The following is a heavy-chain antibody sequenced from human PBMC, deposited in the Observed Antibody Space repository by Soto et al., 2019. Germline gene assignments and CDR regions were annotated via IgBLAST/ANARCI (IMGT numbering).Heavy chain of an antibody. CDR3: ATGVVVVAATPVNGAFDI. CDR1: GYTLTELS. V-gene: IGHV1-24*01. D-gene: IGHD2-15*01. J-gene: IGHJ3*02. Sequence: ASVKVSCKVSGYTLTELSMHWVRQAPGKGLEWMGGFDPEDGETIYAQKFQGRVTMTEDTSTDTAYMELSSLRSEDTAVYYCATGVVVVAATPVNGAFDIWGQGTMVTVSS. CDR2: FDPEDGET.